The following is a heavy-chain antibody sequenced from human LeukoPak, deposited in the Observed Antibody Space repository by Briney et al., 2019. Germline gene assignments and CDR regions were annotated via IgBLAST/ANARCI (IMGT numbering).Heavy chain of an antibody. CDR3: AREFRPPSYGDYEIRFDY. J-gene: IGHJ4*02. CDR1: GYTFTGYY. Sequence: ASVKVSCKASGYTFTGYYMHWVRQAPGQGLEWMGWINPNSGGANYAQKFQGRVTMTRDTSISTAYMELSRLRSDDTAVYYCAREFRPPSYGDYEIRFDYWGQGTLVTVSS. CDR2: INPNSGGA. D-gene: IGHD4-17*01. V-gene: IGHV1-2*02.